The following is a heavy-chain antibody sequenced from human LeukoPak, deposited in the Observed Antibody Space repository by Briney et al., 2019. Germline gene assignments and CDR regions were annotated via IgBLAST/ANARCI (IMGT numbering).Heavy chain of an antibody. CDR2: IHTSGIT. D-gene: IGHD1-26*01. CDR1: GGSISSHY. J-gene: IGHJ4*02. CDR3: TRDLGSNYVYFDY. Sequence: SETLSLTCTVSGGSISSHYWSWLRQPAGKGLEYIGRIHTSGITNYNPSLKSRVTMSGDTSKNQFYLNLRSVTAADTAVYYCTRDLGSNYVYFDYWGQGSLVTVSS. V-gene: IGHV4-4*07.